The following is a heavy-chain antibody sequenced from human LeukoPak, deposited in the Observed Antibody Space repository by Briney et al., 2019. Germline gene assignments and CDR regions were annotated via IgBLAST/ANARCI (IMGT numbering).Heavy chain of an antibody. CDR2: ISYSGST. CDR1: GASISSYY. D-gene: IGHD4-17*01. V-gene: IGHV4-59*12. CDR3: ARGLSPELSTVINWFDP. J-gene: IGHJ5*02. Sequence: PSETLSLTCTVSGASISSYYWTWIRQPPGKGLEWIGYISYSGSTNYNPSLKSRVTISVDTSKNQFSLKLSSVTAADTAVYYCARGLSPELSTVINWFDPWGQGTLVTVSS.